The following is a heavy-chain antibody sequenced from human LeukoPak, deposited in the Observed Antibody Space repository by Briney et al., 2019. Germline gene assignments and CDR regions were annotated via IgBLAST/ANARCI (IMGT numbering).Heavy chain of an antibody. CDR2: IYYSGST. Sequence: PSETLSLTCTVSGGSISSYYWSWIRQPPGKGLEWIGYIYYSGSTNYNPSLKSRVTISVDTSKNQFSLKLSSVTAADTAVYYCARDRFGGDLYYYGMDVWGQGTTVTVSS. D-gene: IGHD4-17*01. CDR3: ARDRFGGDLYYYGMDV. V-gene: IGHV4-59*01. CDR1: GGSISSYY. J-gene: IGHJ6*02.